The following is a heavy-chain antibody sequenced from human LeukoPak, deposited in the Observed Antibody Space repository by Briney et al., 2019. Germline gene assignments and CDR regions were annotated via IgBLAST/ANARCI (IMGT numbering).Heavy chain of an antibody. CDR3: ARGPHKFDY. Sequence: SETLSLTCTVSGGSISSYYWSWIRQPPGKGLEWIGYISYSGSTNYNPSLKSRVTISVDKSKHQFSLKLSAVTAADTAVYYCARGPHKFDYWGQGSLVTVPS. CDR1: GGSISSYY. V-gene: IGHV4-59*01. J-gene: IGHJ4*02. CDR2: ISYSGST.